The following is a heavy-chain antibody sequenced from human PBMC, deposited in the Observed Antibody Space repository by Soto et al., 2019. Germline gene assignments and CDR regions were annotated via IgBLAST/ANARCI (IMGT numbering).Heavy chain of an antibody. J-gene: IGHJ4*02. CDR3: ARVMREIVVVPAARYFDY. CDR1: GFTVSSNY. CDR2: IYSGGST. V-gene: IGHV3-53*02. D-gene: IGHD2-2*01. Sequence: EVQLVETGGGLIQPGGSLRLSCAASGFTVSSNYMSWVRQAPGKGLAWVSVIYSGGSTYYADSVKGRFPICRDNSKNTRYLQMNSLRAEDTAGYYCARVMREIVVVPAARYFDYWGQVTLVTVSS.